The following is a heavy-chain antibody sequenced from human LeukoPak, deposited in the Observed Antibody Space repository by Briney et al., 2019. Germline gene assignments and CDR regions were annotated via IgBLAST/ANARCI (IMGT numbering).Heavy chain of an antibody. V-gene: IGHV4-38-2*02. CDR1: SASISSYY. Sequence: SETLSLTCTVSSASISSYYWGWIREPPGKGLEWIASVYHSGTTIYNPSLKSRVTMSMDTSMNHYSLKLRSVTAADTAVYYCARTLSDSSPVATWGQGTLVTVSS. J-gene: IGHJ4*02. CDR3: ARTLSDSSPVAT. D-gene: IGHD3-22*01. CDR2: VYHSGTT.